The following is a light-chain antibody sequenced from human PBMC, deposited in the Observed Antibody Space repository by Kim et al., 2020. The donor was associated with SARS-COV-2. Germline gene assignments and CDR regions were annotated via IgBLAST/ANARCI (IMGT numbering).Light chain of an antibody. Sequence: ENVLMQSPGTLSLSPRERATLSCRASQSVSSNFLAWYQQKGGQAPRLLIYSASSRASGIPDRFSGSGSGTDFTLTISTLEPEDFAVYYCQQYGTSPETFGQGTKVDIK. CDR2: SAS. CDR3: QQYGTSPET. J-gene: IGKJ1*01. V-gene: IGKV3-20*01. CDR1: QSVSSNF.